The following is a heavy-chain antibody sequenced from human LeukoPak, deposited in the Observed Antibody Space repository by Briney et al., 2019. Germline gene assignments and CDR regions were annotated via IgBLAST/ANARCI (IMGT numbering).Heavy chain of an antibody. CDR2: FHPEDGET. Sequence: ASVKVSCKVSGYTPTELSMHWVRQAPGKGLEWMGGFHPEDGETIYAQKFQGRVTMTEDTSTDTAYMELRSLRSDDTAVYYCATSVRYSDWSFFRLAYWGQGTQVTVSS. D-gene: IGHD3-9*01. CDR3: ATSVRYSDWSFFRLAY. V-gene: IGHV1-24*01. CDR1: GYTPTELS. J-gene: IGHJ4*02.